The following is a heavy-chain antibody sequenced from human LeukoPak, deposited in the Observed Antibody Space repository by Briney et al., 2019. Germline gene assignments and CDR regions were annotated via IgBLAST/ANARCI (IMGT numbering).Heavy chain of an antibody. CDR2: IYYSGST. Sequence: PSETLSLTCTVSGGSISSSSYYWGWIRQPPGKGLEWIGSIYYSGSTYYNPSLKSRVTISVDTSKNQFSLKLTSVTAADTAVYYCARDVRLLWFGEGNVWGKGTTVIVSS. D-gene: IGHD3-10*01. J-gene: IGHJ6*04. CDR3: ARDVRLLWFGEGNV. CDR1: GGSISSSSYY. V-gene: IGHV4-39*07.